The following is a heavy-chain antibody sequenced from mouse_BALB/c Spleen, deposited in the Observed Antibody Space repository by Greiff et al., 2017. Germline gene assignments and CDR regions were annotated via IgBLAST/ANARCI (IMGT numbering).Heavy chain of an antibody. CDR2: IYPGDGDT. J-gene: IGHJ2*01. CDR3: ARSDDPYYFDY. CDR1: GYTFTSYW. V-gene: IGHV1-87*01. Sequence: LQESGAELARPGASVKLSCKASGYTFTSYWMQWVKQRPGQGLEWIGAIYPGDGDTRYTQKFKGKATLTADKSSSTAYMQLSSLASEDSAVYYCARSDDPYYFDYWGQGTTLTVSS.